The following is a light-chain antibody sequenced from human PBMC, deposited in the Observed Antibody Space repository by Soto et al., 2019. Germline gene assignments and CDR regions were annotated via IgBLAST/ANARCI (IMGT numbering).Light chain of an antibody. CDR1: QSVSSSY. V-gene: IGKV3-20*01. CDR2: GAS. Sequence: EIVLTQSPGTLSLSPGERVTLSCRASQSVSSSYLAWYQQKPGQAPRLLIYGASSRATGIPDRFSGSGSGTDFTLTNSRLEPEDFAVYYCQQYGSSPWTFGQGTKVDNK. CDR3: QQYGSSPWT. J-gene: IGKJ1*01.